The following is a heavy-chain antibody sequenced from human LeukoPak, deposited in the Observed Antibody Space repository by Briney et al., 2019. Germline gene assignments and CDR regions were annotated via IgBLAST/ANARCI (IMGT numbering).Heavy chain of an antibody. D-gene: IGHD5-18*01. CDR1: RYTFTGYY. CDR3: ARGQTQLWLLPDY. J-gene: IGHJ4*02. V-gene: IGHV1-2*02. Sequence: ASVKVSCKASRYTFTGYYMHWVRQAPGQGLEWMGWINPNSGGTNYAQKFQGRVTMTRDTSISTAYMELTRPRSDDTAVYYCARGQTQLWLLPDYWGQGTLVTVSS. CDR2: INPNSGGT.